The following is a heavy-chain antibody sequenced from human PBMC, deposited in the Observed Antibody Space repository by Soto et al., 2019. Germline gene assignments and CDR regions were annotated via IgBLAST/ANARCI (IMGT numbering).Heavy chain of an antibody. Sequence: SETLSLTCNVSGGSISDFYWSWIRQSPGKRLEWIGYLYYTGSTNYNPALKSRVTISLDTSKNQFSLKVRSVTAADTAVYYCARGGGYDFRSSQAPPIDVWGQGTTVTVSS. J-gene: IGHJ6*02. D-gene: IGHD3-3*01. CDR1: GGSISDFY. CDR2: LYYTGST. CDR3: ARGGGYDFRSSQAPPIDV. V-gene: IGHV4-59*01.